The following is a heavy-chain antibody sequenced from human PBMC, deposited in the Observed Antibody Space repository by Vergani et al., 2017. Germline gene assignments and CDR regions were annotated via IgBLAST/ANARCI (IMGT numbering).Heavy chain of an antibody. J-gene: IGHJ6*03. D-gene: IGHD3-22*01. V-gene: IGHV1-69*01. Sequence: QVQLVQSGAEVKKPGSSVKVSFKASGGTFSSYAISWVRQAPGQGLEWMGGIIPIFGKANYAQKFQGRVTITADESTSTAYMELSSLRSEDTAVYYCASTFYDSSGYYLKVGYYYYYMDVWGKGTTVTVSS. CDR1: GGTFSSYA. CDR3: ASTFYDSSGYYLKVGYYYYYMDV. CDR2: IIPIFGKA.